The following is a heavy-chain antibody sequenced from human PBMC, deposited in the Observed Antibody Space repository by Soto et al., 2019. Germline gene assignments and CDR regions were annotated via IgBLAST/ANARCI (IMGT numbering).Heavy chain of an antibody. CDR2: IYYSGST. CDR1: GGSIISSSYY. CDR3: ARPYRWCSGGSCLPGFSPPNGMDV. Sequence: SETLSLTCTVSGGSIISSSYYWGWIRQPPGKGLEWIGSIYYSGSTYYNPSLKSRVTISVDTSKNQFSLKLSSVTAADTAVYYCARPYRWCSGGSCLPGFSPPNGMDVWGQGTTVTVSS. J-gene: IGHJ6*02. D-gene: IGHD2-15*01. V-gene: IGHV4-39*01.